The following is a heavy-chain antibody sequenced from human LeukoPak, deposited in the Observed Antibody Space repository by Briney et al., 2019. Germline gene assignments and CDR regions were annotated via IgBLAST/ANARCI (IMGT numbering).Heavy chain of an antibody. CDR2: ISITSDNI. V-gene: IGHV3-48*02. CDR3: ARDFSSIGWFDP. J-gene: IGHJ5*02. D-gene: IGHD6-13*01. CDR1: GFTFTGYS. Sequence: GGSLRLSCAAAGFTFTGYSMNWVRQAPGKGLEWVSYISITSDNIYYADSVKGRFTISRDNAKNSLYLQMNSLRDEDTAVYSCARDFSSIGWFDPWGQGTLVTVSS.